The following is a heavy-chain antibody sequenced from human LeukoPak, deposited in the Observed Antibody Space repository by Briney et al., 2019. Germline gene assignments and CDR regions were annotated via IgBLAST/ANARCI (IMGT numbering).Heavy chain of an antibody. Sequence: GGSLLLSCAASGFTFSSYAMHWVRQAPGKGLEYVSAISSNGGSTYYANSVKGRFTISRDNSKNTVYLQMNSLRVEDTAVYYCAKDLVVRAIENYYMDVWGKGTTVTISS. CDR2: ISSNGGST. CDR1: GFTFSSYA. D-gene: IGHD3-10*01. J-gene: IGHJ6*03. V-gene: IGHV3-64*01. CDR3: AKDLVVRAIENYYMDV.